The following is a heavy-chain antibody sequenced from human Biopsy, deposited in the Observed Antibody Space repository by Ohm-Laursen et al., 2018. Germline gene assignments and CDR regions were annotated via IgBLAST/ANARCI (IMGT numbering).Heavy chain of an antibody. Sequence: SLRLSCAASGFVVTNKDMTWVRQAPGKGLERVSLVDDTSTTYYADSVQGRFTISRDNSKNTLYLQMQSLRAEDTAVYYCAKVAGGYITSLNYSYYYGMDVWGQGTTVTVSS. V-gene: IGHV3-53*01. CDR2: VDDTSTT. CDR1: GFVVTNKD. J-gene: IGHJ6*02. D-gene: IGHD3-22*01. CDR3: AKVAGGYITSLNYSYYYGMDV.